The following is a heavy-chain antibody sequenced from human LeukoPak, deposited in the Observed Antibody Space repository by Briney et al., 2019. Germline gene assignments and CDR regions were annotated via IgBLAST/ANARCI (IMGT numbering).Heavy chain of an antibody. CDR2: INPDGSTT. V-gene: IGHV3-74*01. CDR3: VRVLSGSWDWFDP. Sequence: GESLRLSCAASGFTFSRYWIHWVRQAPGKGLEWVSRINPDGSTTTYADSVKGRFTISRDNAKNTVYLQMNSLGAEDTALYHCVRVLSGSWDWFDPWGQGTLVTVSS. CDR1: GFTFSRYW. D-gene: IGHD3-22*01. J-gene: IGHJ5*02.